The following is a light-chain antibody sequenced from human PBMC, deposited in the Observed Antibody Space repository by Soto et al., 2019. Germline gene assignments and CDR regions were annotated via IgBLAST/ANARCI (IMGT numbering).Light chain of an antibody. V-gene: IGKV3-20*01. Sequence: EIVMTHSPATLSVSPGEGATLSFSSSQSVSSSYLAWYQQRPGQAPRLLIYSTSSRATGIPDRFSGSGSGTDFTLTISRLEPEDFAVYYCQQYDSSFPVTFGGGTKVDIK. CDR3: QQYDSSFPVT. CDR2: STS. CDR1: QSVSSSY. J-gene: IGKJ4*01.